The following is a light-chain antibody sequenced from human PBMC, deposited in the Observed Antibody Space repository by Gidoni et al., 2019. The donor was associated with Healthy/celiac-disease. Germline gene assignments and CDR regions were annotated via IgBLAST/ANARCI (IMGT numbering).Light chain of an antibody. CDR2: DAS. Sequence: EIVLTQSPATLSLSPGERATLSCRASQSVSSYLAWYPQKPGQAPRQLIYDASNRATGIPARFSGSGSGTDFTLTISSLEPEDFAVYYCQQRSNWPLGFXGXTKVEIK. CDR1: QSVSSY. V-gene: IGKV3-11*01. J-gene: IGKJ4*01. CDR3: QQRSNWPLG.